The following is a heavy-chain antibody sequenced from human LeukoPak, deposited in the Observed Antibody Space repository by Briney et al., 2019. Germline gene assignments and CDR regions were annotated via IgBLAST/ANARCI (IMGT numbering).Heavy chain of an antibody. CDR1: GFTLGDYA. D-gene: IGHD3-16*01. J-gene: IGHJ6*02. V-gene: IGHV3-49*04. CDR3: SSGGLSEYYYYYGMDV. CDR2: IRSKAYGGTT. Sequence: GGSLRLSCTASGFTLGDYAMSWVGQAPGKGLEGVGFIRSKAYGGTTEYAASVKGRFTISRDDSKSIAYLQMNSLKTEDTAVYYCSSGGLSEYYYYYGMDVWGQGTTVTVSS.